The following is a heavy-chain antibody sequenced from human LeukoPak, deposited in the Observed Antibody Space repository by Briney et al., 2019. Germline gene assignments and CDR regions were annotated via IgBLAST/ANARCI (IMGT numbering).Heavy chain of an antibody. Sequence: SETLSLTCAVYGGSFSGYYWSWIRQPPGKGLEWIGEINHSGSTNYNPSLKSRVTISVDTSKNQFSLKLSSVTAADTAVYYCARGRYSSGWYYFDYWGQGTLVTVPS. CDR3: ARGRYSSGWYYFDY. J-gene: IGHJ4*02. V-gene: IGHV4-34*01. CDR2: INHSGST. D-gene: IGHD6-19*01. CDR1: GGSFSGYY.